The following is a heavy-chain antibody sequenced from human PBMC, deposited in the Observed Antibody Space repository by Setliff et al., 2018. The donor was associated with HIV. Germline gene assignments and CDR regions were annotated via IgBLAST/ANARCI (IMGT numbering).Heavy chain of an antibody. CDR3: ARAGAVAGPSGY. V-gene: IGHV4-38-2*02. D-gene: IGHD6-19*01. CDR1: GYSISSGYY. CDR2: IYHSGST. J-gene: IGHJ4*02. Sequence: PSETLSLTCTVSGYSISSGYYWGWIRQPPGKGLEWIGSIYHSGSTYYNPSLKSRVTFSVDTSKNQFSLKLSSVTAADTAVYYCARAGAVAGPSGYWGQGTLVTVSS.